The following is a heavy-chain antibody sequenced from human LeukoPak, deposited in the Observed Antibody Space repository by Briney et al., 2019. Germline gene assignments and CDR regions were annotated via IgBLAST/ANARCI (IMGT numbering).Heavy chain of an antibody. Sequence: SETLSLTCAVSGGSISSRNWWSWVRQPPGKGLEWVGEIYHSGSTNYNPSLKSRVTISVDKSKNQFSLKLSSVTAADTAVYYCARGASVVGADDAFDIWGQGTMVTVSS. CDR3: ARGASVVGADDAFDI. J-gene: IGHJ3*02. D-gene: IGHD1-26*01. CDR2: IYHSGST. V-gene: IGHV4-4*02. CDR1: GGSISSRNW.